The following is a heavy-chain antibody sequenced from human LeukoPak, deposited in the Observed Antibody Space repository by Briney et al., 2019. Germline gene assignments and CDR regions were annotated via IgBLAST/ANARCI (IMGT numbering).Heavy chain of an antibody. J-gene: IGHJ5*02. CDR2: IYYSGST. D-gene: IGHD4-17*01. V-gene: IGHV4-59*12. CDR1: GGSISSYY. CDR3: ARDGYGDNGDWFDP. Sequence: SETLSLTCTVSGGSISSYYWSWIRQPPGKGLEWIGYIYYSGSTNYNPSLKSRVTISVDTSKNQFSLKLSSVTAADTAVYYCARDGYGDNGDWFDPWGQGTLVTVSS.